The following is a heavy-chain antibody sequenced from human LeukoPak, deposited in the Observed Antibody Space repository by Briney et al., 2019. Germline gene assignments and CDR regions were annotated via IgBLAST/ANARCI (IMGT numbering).Heavy chain of an antibody. V-gene: IGHV4-59*01. CDR3: ARGDYYDSGGYYYDY. CDR2: IYYSGST. D-gene: IGHD3-22*01. J-gene: IGHJ4*02. CDR1: GGSISSYY. Sequence: SETLSLTCTVSGGSISSYYWSWIRQPPGKGLEWIGYIYYSGSTNYNPSLKSRVTISVDTSRNQFSLKLSSVTAADTAVYYCARGDYYDSGGYYYDYWGQGTLVTVSS.